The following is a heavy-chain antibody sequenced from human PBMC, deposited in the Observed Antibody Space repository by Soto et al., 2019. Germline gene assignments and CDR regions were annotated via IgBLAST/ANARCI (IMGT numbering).Heavy chain of an antibody. CDR2: IWYDGSNK. V-gene: IGHV3-33*01. CDR1: GFTFSSYG. Sequence: GGSLRLSCAASGFTFSSYGMHWVRQAPGKGLEWVAVIWYDGSNKYYADSVKGRFTISRDNSKNTLYLQMNSLRAEDTAVYYCARDDYGDSGGVSFDYWGQGTLVTVSS. J-gene: IGHJ4*02. CDR3: ARDDYGDSGGVSFDY. D-gene: IGHD4-17*01.